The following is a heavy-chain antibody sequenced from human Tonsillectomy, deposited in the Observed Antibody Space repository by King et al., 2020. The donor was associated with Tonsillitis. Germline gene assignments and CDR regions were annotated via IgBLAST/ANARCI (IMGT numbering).Heavy chain of an antibody. D-gene: IGHD6-13*01. CDR1: GLTLSNYW. CDR3: AAENSSWYTD. V-gene: IGHV3-7*03. Sequence: VQLVESGGGFVQPGGSLRLSCAASGLTLSNYWMSWVRQAPGKGLEWVANRKKDGRENYYVDLWKGRFTISRDNAKNSLYLQMNNLGVEDTAVYYCAAENSSWYTDWGQGTLVTVSS. J-gene: IGHJ4*02. CDR2: RKKDGREN.